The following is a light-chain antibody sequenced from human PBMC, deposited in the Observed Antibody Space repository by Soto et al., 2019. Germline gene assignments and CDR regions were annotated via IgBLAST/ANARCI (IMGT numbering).Light chain of an antibody. CDR1: QSVATR. CDR2: DAS. CDR3: QQYNSYSWT. J-gene: IGKJ1*01. Sequence: EIVMTQSRATLSVCPGEGATLSCGGSQSVATRLAWYQHTPGQSPRLLIYDASIRATDIPARFSGSGSGTEFTLTISSLQPDDFATYYCQQYNSYSWTFGQGTKVDIK. V-gene: IGKV3-15*01.